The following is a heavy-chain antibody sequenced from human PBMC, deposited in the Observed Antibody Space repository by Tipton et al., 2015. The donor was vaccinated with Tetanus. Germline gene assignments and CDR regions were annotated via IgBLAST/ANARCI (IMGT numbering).Heavy chain of an antibody. V-gene: IGHV3-33*01. CDR2: IWYDGSNK. J-gene: IGHJ4*02. Sequence: SLRLSCAASGFTFSSYGMHWVRQAPGKGLEWVAVIWYDGSNKYYADSVKGRFTISRDNSKNTLYLKMNSLRAEDTAVYYCARGTSRIVYYFDYWGQGTLVTVSS. D-gene: IGHD2-21*01. CDR1: GFTFSSYG. CDR3: ARGTSRIVYYFDY.